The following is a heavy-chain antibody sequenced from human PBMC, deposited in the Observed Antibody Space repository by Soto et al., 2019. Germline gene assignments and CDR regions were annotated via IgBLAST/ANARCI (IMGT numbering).Heavy chain of an antibody. CDR3: ARGGFWSGSDYYYYGMDV. D-gene: IGHD3-3*01. Sequence: GGSLRLSCAASGFTFSSYDMHWVRQATGKGLEWVSAIGTAGDPYYPGSVKGRFTISRENAKNSLYLQMNSLRAGDTAVYYCARGGFWSGSDYYYYGMDVWGQETTVTVSS. J-gene: IGHJ6*02. V-gene: IGHV3-13*05. CDR1: GFTFSSYD. CDR2: IGTAGDP.